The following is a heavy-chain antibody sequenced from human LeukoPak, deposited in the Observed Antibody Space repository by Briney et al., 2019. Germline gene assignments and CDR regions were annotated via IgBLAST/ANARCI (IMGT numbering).Heavy chain of an antibody. Sequence: LGESLKISCKGSGYNFTSNWIGWVRQMPGKGLEWMGIVYPGDSDTRYSPSFQGQVTISADKSIRTAYLQWSSLKASDTAMYYCARQGLAYYYGSGRKIHYSYYYMDVWGKGTTVTISS. CDR2: VYPGDSDT. V-gene: IGHV5-51*01. J-gene: IGHJ6*03. CDR3: ARQGLAYYYGSGRKIHYSYYYMDV. CDR1: GYNFTSNW. D-gene: IGHD3-10*01.